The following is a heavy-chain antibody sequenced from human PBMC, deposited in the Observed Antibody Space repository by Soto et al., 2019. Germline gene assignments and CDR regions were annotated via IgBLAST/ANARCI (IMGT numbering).Heavy chain of an antibody. Sequence: QLQLQESGPGLVKPSETLSLTCTVSGGSISSSSYYWGWIRQPPGKGLEWIGSIYYSGSTYYNPSLKSRVTISVDTSKNHFSLKLSSVTAADTAVYYCARQPTEKKLRIRARGWFDPWGQGTLVTVSS. V-gene: IGHV4-39*01. CDR1: GGSISSSSYY. J-gene: IGHJ5*02. CDR2: IYYSGST. D-gene: IGHD1-26*01. CDR3: ARQPTEKKLRIRARGWFDP.